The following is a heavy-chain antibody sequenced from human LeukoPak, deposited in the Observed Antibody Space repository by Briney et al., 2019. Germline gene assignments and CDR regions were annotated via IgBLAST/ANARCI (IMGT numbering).Heavy chain of an antibody. CDR3: TTAPRGYCSGGSCSYAFDI. J-gene: IGHJ3*02. CDR1: TFTFSNAW. Sequence: KTGGSLRLSCAASTFTFSNAWMSWVHQAPGKGLEWVGRIKSKSDGGTTDYAAPVKGRFTISRDDSKNTLYLQMNSLKTEDTAVYYCTTAPRGYCSGGSCSYAFDIWGQGTMVTVSS. CDR2: IKSKSDGGTT. V-gene: IGHV3-15*01. D-gene: IGHD2-15*01.